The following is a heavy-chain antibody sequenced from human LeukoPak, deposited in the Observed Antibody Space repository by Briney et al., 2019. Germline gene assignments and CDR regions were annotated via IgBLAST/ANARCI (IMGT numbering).Heavy chain of an antibody. Sequence: GESLKLSCAASKFIFRDYAMSWVRQAPGKGLEWVSSLSGTGASTYYADSAKGRFTISRDNSKNTLYVQMNRLRAEDTAVYYCAKGAYYDSTGYVDYWGQGTLVTVSS. CDR3: AKGAYYDSTGYVDY. J-gene: IGHJ4*02. D-gene: IGHD3-22*01. CDR1: KFIFRDYA. V-gene: IGHV3-23*01. CDR2: LSGTGAST.